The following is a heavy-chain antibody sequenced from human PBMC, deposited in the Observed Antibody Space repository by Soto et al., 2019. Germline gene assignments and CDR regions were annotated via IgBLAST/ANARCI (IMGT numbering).Heavy chain of an antibody. D-gene: IGHD4-17*01. Sequence: GSLRLSCAASGFTFSSYAMSWVRQAPGKGLEWVSAISGSGGSTYYADSVKGRFTISRDNSKNTLYLQMNSLRAEDTAVYYCLGAPTVTTDYYYGMDVWGQGTTVTVSS. V-gene: IGHV3-23*01. J-gene: IGHJ6*02. CDR3: LGAPTVTTDYYYGMDV. CDR1: GFTFSSYA. CDR2: ISGSGGST.